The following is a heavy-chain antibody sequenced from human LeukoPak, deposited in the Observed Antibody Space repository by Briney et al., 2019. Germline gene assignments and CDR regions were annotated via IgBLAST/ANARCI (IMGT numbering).Heavy chain of an antibody. Sequence: SQTLSLTCTVSGGSISSGGYYWSWIRQPPGKGLEWIGYIYHSGSTYYNPSLKSRVTISVDRSKNQFSLKLSSVTAADTAVYYCARRGRVVPAATEDDRRWFDPWGQGTLVTVSS. V-gene: IGHV4-30-2*01. J-gene: IGHJ5*02. D-gene: IGHD2-2*01. CDR2: IYHSGST. CDR1: GGSISSGGYY. CDR3: ARRGRVVPAATEDDRRWFDP.